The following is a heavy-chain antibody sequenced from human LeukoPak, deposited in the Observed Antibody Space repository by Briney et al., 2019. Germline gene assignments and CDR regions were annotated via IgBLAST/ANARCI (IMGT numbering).Heavy chain of an antibody. Sequence: KPSETLSLNCTVSGGSISRYYWGWIRQPAREELEWIGRIYTSGSTHYNPSLKSRVTMSVDTSKNQFSLKLSSVTAADTAVYYCARDILGYCSSTSCPTRWFDPWGQGTLVTVSS. V-gene: IGHV4-4*07. CDR3: ARDILGYCSSTSCPTRWFDP. J-gene: IGHJ5*02. CDR1: GGSISRYY. D-gene: IGHD2-2*01. CDR2: IYTSGST.